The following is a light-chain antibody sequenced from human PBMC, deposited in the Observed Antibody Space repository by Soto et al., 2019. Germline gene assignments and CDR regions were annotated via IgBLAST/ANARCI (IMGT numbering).Light chain of an antibody. CDR2: AAS. Sequence: DIQMTQSPPSLSASVGDRVTITCRASQGIRNYVAWYQQIPGKAPKLLIYAASTLQSGVPSRFSGSGSGTDLALTMDGLQPEDVATYSCQKYSSVPVFGPGTKVEIK. V-gene: IGKV1-27*01. CDR1: QGIRNY. CDR3: QKYSSVPV. J-gene: IGKJ3*01.